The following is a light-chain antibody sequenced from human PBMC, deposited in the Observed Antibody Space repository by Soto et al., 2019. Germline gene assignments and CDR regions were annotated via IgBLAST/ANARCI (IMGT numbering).Light chain of an antibody. J-gene: IGLJ1*01. Sequence: QSVRTQPASVSWSPGESITISCTGTSSDVGNYNLVSWYQQHPGKAPKLIIYEGSKRPSGVSNRFSGSKSGNTASLTVSGLQAEDEADYYCCSYAPTSTFVFGTGTKFTVL. CDR3: CSYAPTSTFV. CDR1: SSDVGNYNL. V-gene: IGLV2-23*03. CDR2: EGS.